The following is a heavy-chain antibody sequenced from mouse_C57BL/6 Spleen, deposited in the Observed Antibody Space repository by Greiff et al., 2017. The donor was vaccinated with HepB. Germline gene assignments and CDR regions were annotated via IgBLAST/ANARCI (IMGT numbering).Heavy chain of an antibody. CDR1: GYTFTDYY. V-gene: IGHV1-19*01. CDR3: ARRSEWYFDV. CDR2: INPYNGGT. Sequence: VQLQQSGPVLVKPGASVKMSCKASGYTFTDYYMNWVKQSHGKSLEWIGVINPYNGGTSYNQKFKGKATLTVDKSSSTAYMELNSLTSEDSAVYYCARRSEWYFDVWGTGTTVTVSS. J-gene: IGHJ1*03.